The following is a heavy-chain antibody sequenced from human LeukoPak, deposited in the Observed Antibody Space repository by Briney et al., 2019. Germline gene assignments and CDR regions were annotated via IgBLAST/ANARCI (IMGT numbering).Heavy chain of an antibody. CDR1: GFTFSSYS. V-gene: IGHV3-21*01. D-gene: IGHD6-19*01. Sequence: PGGSLRLSCAASGFTFSSYSMNWVRQAPGKGLEWVSSISSSSSYIYYADSVKGRFTISRDNAKNSLYLQMNSLRAEDTAVYYCARGSAAAVAGTGEDFDYWGQGTLVTVSS. J-gene: IGHJ4*02. CDR3: ARGSAAAVAGTGEDFDY. CDR2: ISSSSSYI.